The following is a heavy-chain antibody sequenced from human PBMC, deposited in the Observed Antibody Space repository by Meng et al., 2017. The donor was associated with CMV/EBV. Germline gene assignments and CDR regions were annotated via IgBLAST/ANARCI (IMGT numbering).Heavy chain of an antibody. D-gene: IGHD2-2*02. CDR1: GGTFSSYA. CDR3: ARDRLIVEVPAAIRDNWFDP. V-gene: IGHV3-21*01. CDR2: ITSSSSYI. Sequence: SCKASGGTFSSYAISWVRQAPGKGLEWVSSITSSSSYIYYADSVKGRFTISRDNAKNSLYLQMSSLRAEDTAVYYCARDRLIVEVPAAIRDNWFDPWGQGTLVTVSS. J-gene: IGHJ5*02.